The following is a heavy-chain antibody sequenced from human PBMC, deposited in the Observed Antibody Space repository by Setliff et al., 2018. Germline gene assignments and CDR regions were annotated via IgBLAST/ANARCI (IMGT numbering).Heavy chain of an antibody. CDR1: GGSISSGGYY. D-gene: IGHD3-16*01. V-gene: IGHV4-31*03. J-gene: IGHJ5*02. CDR3: ARGFTAQPAMLRGNWFDP. CDR2: IYYSGST. Sequence: TLSLTCTVSGGSISSGGYYWSWIRQHPGKGLEWIGYIYYSGSTYYNPSLKSRVTISEDTSKSQSSLKLSSVTAADTAVYYCARGFTAQPAMLRGNWFDPWVLRLSWSPSPQ.